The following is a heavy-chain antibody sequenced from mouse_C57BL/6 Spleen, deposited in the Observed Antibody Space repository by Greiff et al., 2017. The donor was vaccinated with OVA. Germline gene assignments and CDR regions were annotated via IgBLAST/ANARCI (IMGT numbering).Heavy chain of an antibody. Sequence: VQLQQSGPELVKPGASVKMSCKASGYTFTDYNMHWVKQSHGKSLEWIGYINPNNGGTSYNQKFKGKATLTVNKSSSTAYMERRSLTSEDAAVYYCAREEQGGDYWGQGTSVTVSS. V-gene: IGHV1-22*01. CDR3: AREEQGGDY. J-gene: IGHJ4*01. CDR1: GYTFTDYN. CDR2: INPNNGGT.